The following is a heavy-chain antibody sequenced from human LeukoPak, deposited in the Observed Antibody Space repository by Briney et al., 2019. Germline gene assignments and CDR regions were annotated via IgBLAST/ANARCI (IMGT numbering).Heavy chain of an antibody. CDR2: IYYSGST. J-gene: IGHJ6*02. Sequence: PSETLSLTCTVSGGSISSYYWSWIRQPPGKGLEWIGYIYYSGSTNYNPSLKSRVTISVDTSKNQFSLKLSSVTAADTAVYYCARHLSSGSWSNSYYYYGMDIWGQGSTVTVSS. CDR3: ARHLSSGSWSNSYYYYGMDI. V-gene: IGHV4-59*08. D-gene: IGHD6-13*01. CDR1: GGSISSYY.